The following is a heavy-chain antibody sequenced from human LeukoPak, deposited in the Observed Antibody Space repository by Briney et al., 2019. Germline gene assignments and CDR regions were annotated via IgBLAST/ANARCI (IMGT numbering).Heavy chain of an antibody. CDR2: ISGNGGTT. CDR3: AKRDYSDSSGYLPLFDN. CDR1: GFTFADYA. J-gene: IGHJ4*02. V-gene: IGHV3-23*01. Sequence: GGSLRLSYAASGFTFADYAMSWVRQAPGKGLNWVTGISGNGGTTYYADSVKGRFTISRDNSENTLYLQMNNLGAEDTAVYCCAKRDYSDSSGYLPLFDNWGQGTLVTVSS. D-gene: IGHD3-22*01.